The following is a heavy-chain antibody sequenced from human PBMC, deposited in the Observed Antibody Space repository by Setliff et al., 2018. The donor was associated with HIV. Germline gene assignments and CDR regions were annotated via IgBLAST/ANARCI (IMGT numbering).Heavy chain of an antibody. V-gene: IGHV3-11*01. D-gene: IGHD5-18*01. CDR2: ITGRGTTI. J-gene: IGHJ4*02. CDR3: ARDGSYISRGY. Sequence: GGSLRLSCAASGFIFSEYEMSWVRQAPGKGLEWISYITGRGTTIEYADSVKGRFTISRDNAKNSLYLQMNSLRAEDTAVYYCARDGSYISRGYWGQGTLVTVSS. CDR1: GFIFSEYE.